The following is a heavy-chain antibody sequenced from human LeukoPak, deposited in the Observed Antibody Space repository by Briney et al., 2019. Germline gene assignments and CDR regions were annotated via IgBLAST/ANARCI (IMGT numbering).Heavy chain of an antibody. D-gene: IGHD3-22*01. J-gene: IGHJ4*02. CDR3: ARERYYYDSTYYYVKYFDY. CDR2: IRYDGSNK. V-gene: IGHV3-30*02. CDR1: GFTFSSYG. Sequence: GGSLRLSCAASGFTFSSYGVHWVRQAPGKGLEWVAFIRYDGSNKYYADSVKGRFTISRDNSKNTLYLQMNSLRAEDTAVYYCARERYYYDSTYYYVKYFDYWGQGTLVTVSS.